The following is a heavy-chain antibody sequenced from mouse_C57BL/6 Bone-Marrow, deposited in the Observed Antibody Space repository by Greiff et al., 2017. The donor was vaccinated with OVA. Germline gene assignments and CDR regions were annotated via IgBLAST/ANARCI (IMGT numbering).Heavy chain of an antibody. V-gene: IGHV3-6*01. CDR1: GYSITSGYY. D-gene: IGHD1-1*01. CDR2: ISYDGSN. J-gene: IGHJ2*01. Sequence: DVKLQESGPGLVKPSQSLSLTCSVTGYSITSGYYWNWIRQFPGNKLEWMGYISYDGSNNYNPSLKNRISITRDTSKNQFFLKLNSVTTEDTATYYCARGDYYGSSIRWGYWGQGTTLTVSS. CDR3: ARGDYYGSSIRWGY.